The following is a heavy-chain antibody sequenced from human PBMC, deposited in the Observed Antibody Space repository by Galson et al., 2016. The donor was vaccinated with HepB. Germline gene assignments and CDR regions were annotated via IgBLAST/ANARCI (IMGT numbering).Heavy chain of an antibody. CDR3: AREKALAGSLFLFDY. CDR1: GYTFNSYY. CDR2: INPSGDST. V-gene: IGHV1-46*02. D-gene: IGHD2-21*01. Sequence: SVKVSCKASGYTFNSYYMHWVRQAPGQGLEWMGIINPSGDSTTYAQKFQGRVTVTRDTSTSTLYMYLSSLRSEDTAVYYCAREKALAGSLFLFDYWGQGTLVTVSS. J-gene: IGHJ4*02.